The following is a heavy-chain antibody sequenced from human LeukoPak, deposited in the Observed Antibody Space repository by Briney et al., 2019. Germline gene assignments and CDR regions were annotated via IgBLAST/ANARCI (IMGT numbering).Heavy chain of an antibody. J-gene: IGHJ4*02. CDR2: IYYSGST. Sequence: SETLSVTCTVSGGSISNYYWSWIRQSPGKGLEWIGNIYYSGSTNCNPSLKSRVTISVDTSKSQFSLKLSSVTAADTAVYYCARVRGYYDSSGYYYYYFHYWGQGTLVTVSS. CDR1: GGSISNYY. CDR3: ARVRGYYDSSGYYYYYFHY. V-gene: IGHV4-59*01. D-gene: IGHD3-22*01.